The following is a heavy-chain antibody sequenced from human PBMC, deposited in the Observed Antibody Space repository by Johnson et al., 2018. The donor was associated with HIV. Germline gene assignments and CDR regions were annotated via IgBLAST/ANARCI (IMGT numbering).Heavy chain of an antibody. CDR3: ARGGGCGGDCYSGYDAFDI. D-gene: IGHD2-21*01. Sequence: QVQLVESGGGVVQPGRSLRLSCAASGFTFSTYGMHWVRQAPGKGLEWVAVTWYDGSNQYYADSVKGRFSISRDNSKNTLYLQMNSLSAEDTAVYYWARGGGCGGDCYSGYDAFDIWGQGTKVTV. CDR2: TWYDGSNQ. CDR1: GFTFSTYG. J-gene: IGHJ3*02. V-gene: IGHV3-33*01.